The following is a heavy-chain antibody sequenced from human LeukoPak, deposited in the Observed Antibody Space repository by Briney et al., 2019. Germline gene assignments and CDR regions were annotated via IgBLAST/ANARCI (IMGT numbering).Heavy chain of an antibody. CDR3: ARSYDILTGVPN. V-gene: IGHV3-74*01. Sequence: GSLLLSCAASGFTFSSYWMHWVRQAPGKGLVWVSRINSDRSSTSYADSMKGRFTISRDNAKNTLYLQMNSLRAEDTAVYYCARSYDILTGVPNWGQGTLVTVSS. J-gene: IGHJ4*02. D-gene: IGHD3-9*01. CDR1: GFTFSSYW. CDR2: INSDRSST.